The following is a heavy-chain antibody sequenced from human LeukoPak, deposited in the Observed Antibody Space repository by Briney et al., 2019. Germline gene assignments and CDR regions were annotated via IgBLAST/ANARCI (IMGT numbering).Heavy chain of an antibody. CDR3: ARASGYSSGWYPGNYFDY. Sequence: SETLSLTCTVSGGSISSGGYYWSWIRQPPGKGLEWIGYIYHSGSTYYNPSLKSRVTISVDRSKNQFSLKLSSVTAADTAVYYCARASGYSSGWYPGNYFDYWGQGTLVTVSS. V-gene: IGHV4-30-2*01. J-gene: IGHJ4*02. CDR1: GGSISSGGYY. CDR2: IYHSGST. D-gene: IGHD6-19*01.